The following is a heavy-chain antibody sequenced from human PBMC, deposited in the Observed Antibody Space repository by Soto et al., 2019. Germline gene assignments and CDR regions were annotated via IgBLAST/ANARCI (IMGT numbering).Heavy chain of an antibody. CDR2: ISSSDSYI. CDR3: ARARLYFYDSSGYPLYYFDF. Sequence: EVQLVESGGGLVKPGGSLRLSCAASGFTFTSYTMNWVRRAPGRGLEWVSSISSSDSYIYYSDSVKGRFTISRDNAKKSLDLQMNSLRAEDTAVYYCARARLYFYDSSGYPLYYFDFWGQGTLVTVSS. CDR1: GFTFTSYT. D-gene: IGHD3-22*01. J-gene: IGHJ4*02. V-gene: IGHV3-21*02.